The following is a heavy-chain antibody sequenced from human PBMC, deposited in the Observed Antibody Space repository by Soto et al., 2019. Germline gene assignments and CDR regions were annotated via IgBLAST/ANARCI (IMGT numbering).Heavy chain of an antibody. CDR3: ARDSQWDCGGDCFDY. Sequence: SETLSLTCTVSGGSISSGGYYWSWIRQHPGKGLEWIGYIYYSGSTYYNPSLKSRVTISVDTSKNQFSLKLSSVTAADTAVYYCARDSQWDCGGDCFDYWGQGTLVTVSS. CDR1: GGSISSGGYY. J-gene: IGHJ4*02. D-gene: IGHD2-21*01. V-gene: IGHV4-31*03. CDR2: IYYSGST.